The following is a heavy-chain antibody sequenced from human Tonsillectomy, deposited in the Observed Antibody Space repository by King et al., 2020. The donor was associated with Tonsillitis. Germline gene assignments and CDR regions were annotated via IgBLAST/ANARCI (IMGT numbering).Heavy chain of an antibody. Sequence: VQLVESGGGVVQPGGSLRLSCAASGFTFSSYGMHWVRQAPGKGLEWVAFIRYDGSNKYYADSVKGRFTISRDNSKNTLYLQMNSLRAEDTAVYYCAKGCSSTSCGDWDQGTLVTVSS. CDR1: GFTFSSYG. CDR2: IRYDGSNK. J-gene: IGHJ4*02. D-gene: IGHD2-2*01. CDR3: AKGCSSTSCGD. V-gene: IGHV3-30*02.